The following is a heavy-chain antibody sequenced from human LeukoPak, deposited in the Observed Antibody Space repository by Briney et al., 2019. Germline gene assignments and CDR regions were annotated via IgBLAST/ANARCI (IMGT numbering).Heavy chain of an antibody. CDR3: ARGSSGPHDAFDI. CDR1: GYTFTSYY. CDR2: INPSGGST. V-gene: IGHV1-46*01. D-gene: IGHD6-19*01. Sequence: GASVKVSCKASGYTFTSYYMHRVRQAPGQGLEWMGIINPSGGSTSYAQKFQGRVTMTRDMSTSTVYMELSSLRSEDTAVYYCARGSSGPHDAFDIWGQGTMVTVSS. J-gene: IGHJ3*02.